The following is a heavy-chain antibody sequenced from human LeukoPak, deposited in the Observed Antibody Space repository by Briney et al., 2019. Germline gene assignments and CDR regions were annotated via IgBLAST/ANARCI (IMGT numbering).Heavy chain of an antibody. CDR3: GRAYVVSGYDFGIDY. V-gene: IGHV3-74*01. CDR1: GFTFNSYW. D-gene: IGHD5-12*01. Sequence: PGGSLRFSCAASGFTFNSYWMHWVRQAPGKGLVWVARISTDGSSTSYADSVKGRFTISRDNAKNTLYLQMNSLRAEDTAVYYCGRAYVVSGYDFGIDYWGQGTLVTVSS. CDR2: ISTDGSST. J-gene: IGHJ4*02.